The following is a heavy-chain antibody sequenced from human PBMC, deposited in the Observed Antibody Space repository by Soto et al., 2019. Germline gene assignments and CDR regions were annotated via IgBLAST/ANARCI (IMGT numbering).Heavy chain of an antibody. Sequence: SETLSLTCTVSGGSIRSSSYYWGWIRQPPGKGLEWIGSIYYSGSIHYNPSLKSRVTISVDTSKNQFSLKLSSVTAADTAVYYCARHLTYCSAGSCYSDFPYYGMDVWGQGTTVTVSS. CDR2: IYYSGSI. CDR1: GGSIRSSSYY. J-gene: IGHJ6*02. D-gene: IGHD2-15*01. CDR3: ARHLTYCSAGSCYSDFPYYGMDV. V-gene: IGHV4-39*01.